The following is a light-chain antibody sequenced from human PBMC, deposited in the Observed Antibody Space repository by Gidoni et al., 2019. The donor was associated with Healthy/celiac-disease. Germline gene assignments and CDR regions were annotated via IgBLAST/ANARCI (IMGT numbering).Light chain of an antibody. CDR1: QSVSSN. J-gene: IGKJ4*01. V-gene: IGKV3-15*01. Sequence: EIVMTQSPATLSVSPGERATLSCRASQSVSSNLSWYQQKPGQAPRLLIYGASTRATGIPARFSGSGSGTEFTLTISSLQSEDFAVYYCQQYNNWNLFGGGTKVEIK. CDR3: QQYNNWNL. CDR2: GAS.